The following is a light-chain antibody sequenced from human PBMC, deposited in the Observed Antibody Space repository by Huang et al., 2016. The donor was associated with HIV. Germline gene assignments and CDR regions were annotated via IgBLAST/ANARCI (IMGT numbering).Light chain of an antibody. V-gene: IGKV1-39*01. CDR3: QQSVKTPRT. CDR1: QNINKY. CDR2: GAS. Sequence: DIQITQSPSSLSASVGDRVTITCRASQNINKYLNWYQQQPGKAPRLLISGASTLQSGVPSSFSGSGSGTDFTLTISSLQPEDSAFYCCQQSVKTPRTFGQGTKLEI. J-gene: IGKJ2*01.